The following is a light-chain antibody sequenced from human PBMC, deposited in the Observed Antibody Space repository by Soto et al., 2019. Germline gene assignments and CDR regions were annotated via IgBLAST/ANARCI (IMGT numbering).Light chain of an antibody. V-gene: IGKV3-20*01. CDR2: GAS. J-gene: IGKJ4*01. CDR3: QHYGSSKLT. CDR1: QSVSASH. Sequence: IVLTQSPGTLSLSPGERATLSCRASQSVSASHLAWYQQKPGQAPRLLLYGASTRATGIPDRFSGNGSGTDFTLTITRVEPEDFAVFYCQHYGSSKLTFGGGTKVEIK.